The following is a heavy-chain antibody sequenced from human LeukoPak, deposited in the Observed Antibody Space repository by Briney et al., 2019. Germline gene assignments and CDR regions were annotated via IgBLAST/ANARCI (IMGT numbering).Heavy chain of an antibody. D-gene: IGHD2-2*01. CDR1: GYSISSGYQ. Sequence: SETLSLTCAVSGYSISSGYQWAWIRQSPGKGLEWIGSIYHSGSAHYNPSLKSRVTISVETSKNQFSLNMYSVTAADTAVYYCARDPRWLTPDCTSTSCYENYFDPWGQGTLVTVSS. J-gene: IGHJ5*02. V-gene: IGHV4-38-2*02. CDR2: IYHSGSA. CDR3: ARDPRWLTPDCTSTSCYENYFDP.